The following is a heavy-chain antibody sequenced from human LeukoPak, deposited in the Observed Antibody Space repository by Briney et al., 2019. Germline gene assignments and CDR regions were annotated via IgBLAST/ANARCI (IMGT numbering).Heavy chain of an antibody. J-gene: IGHJ4*02. Sequence: GGSLRLSCVTSGFTFRGYRMSWFRQAPGKGLEWVGNIQPDGSGAFYVDAMRGRFTISRDNAQNSLYLQINSLRAEDTAVYYCAGVDRRYDFWSGYPYWGQGTLVTVSS. CDR1: GFTFRGYR. D-gene: IGHD3-3*01. V-gene: IGHV3-7*01. CDR3: AGVDRRYDFWSGYPY. CDR2: IQPDGSGA.